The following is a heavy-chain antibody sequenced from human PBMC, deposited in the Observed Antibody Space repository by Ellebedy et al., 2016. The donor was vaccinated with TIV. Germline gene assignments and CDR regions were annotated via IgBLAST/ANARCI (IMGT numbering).Heavy chain of an antibody. D-gene: IGHD3-22*01. J-gene: IGHJ4*02. V-gene: IGHV3-23*01. Sequence: GGSLRLSCTVSGYSISSGYYWGWIRQPPGKGLEWVSVISGSGGSTYYADPVKGRFTISRDNSKNTLYLQMNSLRAEDTAVYYCAKWTLYRDYYDSSGYLGYFDYWGQGTLVTVSS. CDR1: GYSISSGYY. CDR3: AKWTLYRDYYDSSGYLGYFDY. CDR2: ISGSGGST.